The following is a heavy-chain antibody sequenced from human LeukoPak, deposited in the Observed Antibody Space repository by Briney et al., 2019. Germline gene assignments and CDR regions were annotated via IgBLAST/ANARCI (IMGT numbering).Heavy chain of an antibody. D-gene: IGHD2-2*01. J-gene: IGHJ6*02. Sequence: SVKVSCKASGGTFSSYAISWVRQAPGQGLEWMGRIIPIFGIANYAQKFQGGVTITADKSTSTAYMELSSLRSEDTAVYYCARGPPYCSSTSCSRGGNYYYGMDVWGQGTTVTVSS. V-gene: IGHV1-69*04. CDR2: IIPIFGIA. CDR1: GGTFSSYA. CDR3: ARGPPYCSSTSCSRGGNYYYGMDV.